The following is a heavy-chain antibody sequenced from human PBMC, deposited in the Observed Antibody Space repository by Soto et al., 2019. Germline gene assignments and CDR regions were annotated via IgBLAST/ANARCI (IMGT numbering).Heavy chain of an antibody. Sequence: QITLKESGPTLVKPTQTLTLTCTFSGFSLITTEIQVAWIRQSPGKALECLAVIYGDDTKRYNPSLSSRLTVTNDTSKNQVVLIMTNLDPWDTSTYYFTHRVSLFGMDVWGQGTTVTVSS. CDR2: IYGDDTK. J-gene: IGHJ6*02. V-gene: IGHV2-5*02. CDR1: GFSLITTEIQ. CDR3: THRVSLFGMDV.